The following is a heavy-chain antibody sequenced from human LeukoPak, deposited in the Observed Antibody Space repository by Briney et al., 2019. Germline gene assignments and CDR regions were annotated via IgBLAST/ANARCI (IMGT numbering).Heavy chain of an antibody. Sequence: GGSLRLSCAASGFTFEDHVMHWVRQAPGKGLEWVSGITWNSDVIGYADSVRGRFTISRDNAKNSLYLQMNSLRSEDTALYFCTKGGPGAGELLYFYYYAMDVWGQGTTVAVSS. CDR2: ITWNSDVI. CDR1: GFTFEDHV. D-gene: IGHD3-10*01. V-gene: IGHV3-9*01. CDR3: TKGGPGAGELLYFYYYAMDV. J-gene: IGHJ6*02.